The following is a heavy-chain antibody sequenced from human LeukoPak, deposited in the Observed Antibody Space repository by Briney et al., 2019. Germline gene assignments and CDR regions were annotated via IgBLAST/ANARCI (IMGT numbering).Heavy chain of an antibody. V-gene: IGHV4-4*07. J-gene: IGHJ2*01. CDR2: IYSSGST. D-gene: IGHD6-13*01. CDR3: ARVRSYSSSPIGWYFDL. Sequence: SETLSLTCTVSGGSISSYYWSWIRQPAGEGLEWIGRIYSSGSTNYNPSLKSRVTMSVDTSKNQFSLKLSSVTAADTAVYYCARVRSYSSSPIGWYFDLWGRGTLVTVSS. CDR1: GGSISSYY.